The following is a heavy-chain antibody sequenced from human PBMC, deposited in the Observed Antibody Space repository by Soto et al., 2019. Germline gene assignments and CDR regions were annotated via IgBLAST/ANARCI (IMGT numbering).Heavy chain of an antibody. CDR2: VNTYNGDT. Sequence: ASVKVSCKASGYTFSSYRINWVRQAPGQGLEWMGWVNTYNGDTNFAQKVQGRVTMTTDTSTTTASMELRSLTYDDTAVYYCARESGNDLGVPGAVFDYWGQGTPVTVS. J-gene: IGHJ4*02. V-gene: IGHV1-18*01. CDR3: ARESGNDLGVPGAVFDY. D-gene: IGHD6-19*01. CDR1: GYTFSSYR.